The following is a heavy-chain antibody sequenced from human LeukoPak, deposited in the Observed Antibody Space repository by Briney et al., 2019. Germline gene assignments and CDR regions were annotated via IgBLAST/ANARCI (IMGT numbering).Heavy chain of an antibody. V-gene: IGHV3-74*01. J-gene: IGHJ4*02. CDR2: INSDGSLT. Sequence: GGSLRLSCAASGSYWMHWVRQALGKGLVWVSHINSDGSLTSYADSVKGRFTISKDNAKNTVYLQMNNLRAEDTAVYYCVSFYETYWGRGTLVTVSS. CDR3: VSFYETY. D-gene: IGHD2/OR15-2a*01. CDR1: GSYW.